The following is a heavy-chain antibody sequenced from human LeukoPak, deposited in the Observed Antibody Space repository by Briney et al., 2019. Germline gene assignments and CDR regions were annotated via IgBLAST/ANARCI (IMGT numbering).Heavy chain of an antibody. CDR2: ISSSGSTI. CDR1: GFTFSSYE. V-gene: IGHV3-48*03. CDR3: ARDRAWGSFDY. D-gene: IGHD3-16*01. J-gene: IGHJ4*02. Sequence: GGSLRLSCAASGFTFSSYEMNWVRQAPGRGLEWVSYISSSGSTIYYADSVKGRFTISRDNAKNSLYLQMNSLRAEDTAVYYCARDRAWGSFDYWGQGTLVTVSS.